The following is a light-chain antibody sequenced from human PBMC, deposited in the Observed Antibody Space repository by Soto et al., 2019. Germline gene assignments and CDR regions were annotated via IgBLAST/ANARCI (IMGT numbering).Light chain of an antibody. J-gene: IGKJ5*01. Sequence: EIVMTQSPATLSVSPGESATLSCRATQTLSSNLAWHQQKPGQAPRILMYDASTRATGISARFSGSGSGTEFTLTISSLQSEDFAVYYCQQYHNWPITFGQGTRLEI. V-gene: IGKV3-15*01. CDR3: QQYHNWPIT. CDR2: DAS. CDR1: QTLSSN.